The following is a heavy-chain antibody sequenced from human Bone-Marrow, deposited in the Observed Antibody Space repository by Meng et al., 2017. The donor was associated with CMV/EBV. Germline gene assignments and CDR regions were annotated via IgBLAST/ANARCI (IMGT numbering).Heavy chain of an antibody. J-gene: IGHJ5*02. V-gene: IGHV1-46*01. CDR3: ARSRGYSSGWYLWWFDP. CDR1: GYTLTSYY. Sequence: QGELVVSGAEGKKPGASEKVSGKASGYTLTSYYMHWVRQAPGQGFEWMGIINPSGGSTSYAQKFQGRVTMTRDTSTSTVYMELSSLRSEDTAVYYCARSRGYSSGWYLWWFDPWGQGTLVTVSS. CDR2: INPSGGST. D-gene: IGHD6-19*01.